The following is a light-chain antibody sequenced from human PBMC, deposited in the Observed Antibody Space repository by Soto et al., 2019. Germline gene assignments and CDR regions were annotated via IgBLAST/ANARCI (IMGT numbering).Light chain of an antibody. J-gene: IGLJ1*01. CDR1: SSDVGSYNR. CDR2: EVI. Sequence: QSVLTQPPSVSGSPGQSVTISCTGTSSDVGSYNRVSWYKQPPGAAPKLVIYEVIHRPSGAPDRFSGSKSGNTASLTISGLQAEDEADFYCYSYTSSSTYVFGTGTKVTVL. V-gene: IGLV2-18*02. CDR3: YSYTSSSTYV.